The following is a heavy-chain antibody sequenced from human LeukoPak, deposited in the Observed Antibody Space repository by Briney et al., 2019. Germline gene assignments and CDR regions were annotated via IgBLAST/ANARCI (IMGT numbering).Heavy chain of an antibody. CDR3: ARDLAVTTFGVAFDY. J-gene: IGHJ4*02. Sequence: GGSLRLSCAVSGFTFSRYSMNWVRQAPGKGLEWVSFISSSTSYIYYADSVKGRFTISRDNAKNSLYLQMNSLRAEDTAVYYCARDLAVTTFGVAFDYWGQGTLVTVSS. CDR1: GFTFSRYS. D-gene: IGHD4-17*01. CDR2: ISSSTSYI. V-gene: IGHV3-21*01.